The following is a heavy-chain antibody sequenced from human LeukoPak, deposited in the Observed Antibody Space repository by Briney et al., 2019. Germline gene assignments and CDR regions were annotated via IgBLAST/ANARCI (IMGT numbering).Heavy chain of an antibody. V-gene: IGHV4-34*01. D-gene: IGHD2-15*01. CDR2: INHSGST. CDR1: GGSFSGYY. Sequence: PETLSLTCAVYGGSFSGYYWSWIRQPPGKGLEWIGEINHSGSTNYNPSLKSRVTISVDTSKNQFSLKLSSVTAADTAVYYCARGKVVVAATLKWFDPWGQGTLVTVSS. J-gene: IGHJ5*02. CDR3: ARGKVVVAATLKWFDP.